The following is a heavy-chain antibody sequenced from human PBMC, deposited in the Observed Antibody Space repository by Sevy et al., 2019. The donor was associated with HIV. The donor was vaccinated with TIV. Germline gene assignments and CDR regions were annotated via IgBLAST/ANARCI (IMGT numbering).Heavy chain of an antibody. CDR2: IYYTGST. Sequence: SETLSLTCTVSGDSISAYYWSWIRQPPGKALEYIGYIYYTGSTNYNPSLKNRVTISVDTSKNQFSLKLSSVTAVDTAVYYCTRAPPVRSGDDSLNWFDPWGQGTLVTVSS. D-gene: IGHD5-12*01. J-gene: IGHJ5*02. V-gene: IGHV4-59*01. CDR1: GDSISAYY. CDR3: TRAPPVRSGDDSLNWFDP.